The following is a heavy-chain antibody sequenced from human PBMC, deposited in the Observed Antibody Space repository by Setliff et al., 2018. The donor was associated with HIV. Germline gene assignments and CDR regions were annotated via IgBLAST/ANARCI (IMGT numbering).Heavy chain of an antibody. CDR1: GYTFTGYY. CDR2: INPNSGGT. V-gene: IGHV1-2*02. Sequence: ASVKVSCKASGYTFTGYYTHWVRQAPGQGLEWMGWINPNSGGTNYAQKFQGRVTMTRDTSISTAYMELSRLRSDDTAVYYCARERGATVLTYGMDVWGQGTTVTVSS. CDR3: ARERGATVLTYGMDV. D-gene: IGHD1-26*01. J-gene: IGHJ6*02.